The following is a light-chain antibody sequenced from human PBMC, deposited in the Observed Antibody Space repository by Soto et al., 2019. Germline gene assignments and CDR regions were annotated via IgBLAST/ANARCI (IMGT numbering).Light chain of an antibody. Sequence: QSALTQPASVSGSPGQSITTSCTGTSSDVGGYNYVSWYRQHPGKAPKLMIYDVSNRPSGVSNRFSGSKSGNTASLTISGLQAEDEADYYCSSYTSSSTLYVFGSGTKLTVL. CDR1: SSDVGGYNY. CDR3: SSYTSSSTLYV. V-gene: IGLV2-14*01. J-gene: IGLJ1*01. CDR2: DVS.